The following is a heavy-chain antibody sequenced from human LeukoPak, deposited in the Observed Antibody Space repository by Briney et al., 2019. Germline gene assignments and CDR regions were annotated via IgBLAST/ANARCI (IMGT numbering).Heavy chain of an antibody. CDR3: ARIGLYYYDSSGYFGHNWFDP. Sequence: IPSETLSLTCTVSGGSISSYYWSWIRQPPGKGLEWIGYIYYSGSTNYNPSLKSRVTISVDTSKNQFSLRLTSVTAADTAVYYCARIGLYYYDSSGYFGHNWFDPWGQGTLVTVSS. V-gene: IGHV4-59*01. J-gene: IGHJ5*02. D-gene: IGHD3-22*01. CDR1: GGSISSYY. CDR2: IYYSGST.